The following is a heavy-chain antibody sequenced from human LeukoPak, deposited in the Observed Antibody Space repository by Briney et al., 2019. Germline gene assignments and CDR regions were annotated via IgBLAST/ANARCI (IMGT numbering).Heavy chain of an antibody. Sequence: ASVKVSCKVSGYILTELSMHWVRQAPGKGLEWMGGFDPEDGETIYAQKFQGRVTMTEDTSTDTAYMELSSLRSEDTAVYYCATDLGTYYDSSAAFDYWGQGTLVTVSS. CDR3: ATDLGTYYDSSAAFDY. CDR2: FDPEDGET. J-gene: IGHJ4*02. D-gene: IGHD3-22*01. CDR1: GYILTELS. V-gene: IGHV1-24*01.